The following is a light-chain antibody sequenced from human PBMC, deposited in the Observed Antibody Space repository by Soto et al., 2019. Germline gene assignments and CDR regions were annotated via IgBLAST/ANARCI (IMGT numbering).Light chain of an antibody. CDR1: SSNIGAGYD. J-gene: IGLJ2*01. CDR2: GNS. CDR3: QSYDNTLSGVV. Sequence: QSVLTQPPSVSGAPGQRVTISCTGSSSNIGAGYDVHWYLHLPGTAPKLLIFGNSHRPSGVPDRFPASKSGTSASLAITGLQAEDEADYYCQSYDNTLSGVVFGGGTKVTVL. V-gene: IGLV1-40*01.